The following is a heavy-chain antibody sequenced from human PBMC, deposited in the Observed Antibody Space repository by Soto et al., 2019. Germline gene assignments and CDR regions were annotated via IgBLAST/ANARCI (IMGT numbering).Heavy chain of an antibody. J-gene: IGHJ3*01. V-gene: IGHV2-5*01. CDR3: GRRLDVGCNSF. CDR1: GFSLTTSGVG. D-gene: IGHD2-15*01. CDR2: VYSNDDK. Sequence: QITLEESGPALVKPAQTLTLTYSFSGFSLTTSGVGVEWIRQPPGKALEWLALVYSNDDKRYSPSVKNRVTVTKDTSRNRVVLTMTNVQPVDTATYYCGRRLDVGCNSFWGQGTMVTVSS.